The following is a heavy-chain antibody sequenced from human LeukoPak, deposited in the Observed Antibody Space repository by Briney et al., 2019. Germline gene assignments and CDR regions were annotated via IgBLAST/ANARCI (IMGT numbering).Heavy chain of an antibody. CDR1: GFTLSSYW. V-gene: IGHV3-74*01. J-gene: IGHJ6*02. CDR3: ARGSQRGAAANYYGMDV. CDR2: INSDGSST. D-gene: IGHD2-2*01. Sequence: GGSLRLSCAASGFTLSSYWMHWVCQAPGKGLVWVSRINSDGSSTTYADSVKGRFTISRDNAKNTLYLQMNSLRAEDTAVYHCARGSQRGAAANYYGMDVWGQGTTVTVSS.